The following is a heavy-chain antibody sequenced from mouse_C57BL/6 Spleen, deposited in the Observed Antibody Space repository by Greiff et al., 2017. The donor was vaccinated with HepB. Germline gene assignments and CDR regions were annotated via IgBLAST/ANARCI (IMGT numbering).Heavy chain of an antibody. V-gene: IGHV5-17*01. CDR3: ARMLRLEFAY. Sequence: EVMLVESGGGLVKPGGSLKLSCAASGFTFSDYGMHWVRQAPEKGLEWVAYISSGSSTIYYADTVKGRFTISRDNAKNTLFLQMTSLRSEDTAMYYWARMLRLEFAYWGQGTLVTVSA. J-gene: IGHJ3*01. D-gene: IGHD3-2*02. CDR1: GFTFSDYG. CDR2: ISSGSSTI.